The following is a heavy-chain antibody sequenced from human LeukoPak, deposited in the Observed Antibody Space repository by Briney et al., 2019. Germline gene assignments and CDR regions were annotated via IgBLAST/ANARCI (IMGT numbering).Heavy chain of an antibody. D-gene: IGHD3-22*01. CDR2: IIPIFGTA. CDR1: GGTFSSYA. V-gene: IGHV1-69*06. Sequence: ASVKVSCKASGGTFSSYAISWVRQAPGQGLEWMGGIIPIFGTANYAQKFQGRVTITADKSTSTAYMELSSLRSEDTAVYYCAREWYYYDSSGYYLCDYWGQGTLVTVSS. CDR3: AREWYYYDSSGYYLCDY. J-gene: IGHJ4*02.